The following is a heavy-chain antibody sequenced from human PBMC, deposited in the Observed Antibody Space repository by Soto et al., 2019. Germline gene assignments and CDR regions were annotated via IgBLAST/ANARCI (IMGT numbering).Heavy chain of an antibody. CDR2: INPSGGST. V-gene: IGHV1-46*01. Sequence: QVQLVQSGAEVKKPGASVKVSCKASGYTFTSYYMHWVRQAPGQGLEWMGIINPSGGSTSYAQKFQXXVXMXRDTSTSTVYMELSSLRSEDTAVYYCAREYRAAIHPWGQGTLVTVSS. J-gene: IGHJ5*02. CDR3: AREYRAAIHP. CDR1: GYTFTSYY. D-gene: IGHD5-12*01.